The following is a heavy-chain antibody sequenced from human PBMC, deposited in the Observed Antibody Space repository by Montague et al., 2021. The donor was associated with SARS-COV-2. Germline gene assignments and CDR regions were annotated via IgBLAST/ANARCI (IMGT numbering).Heavy chain of an antibody. Sequence: SGAEVKKPGESLRLSCAASGFTFNDYAMRWVRQAPGKGLEWVATIAHGAGRTFYADSVRGRFTISRDNSKNTMYLQMNSLRIEDTAVYYCADYHDNTGYSGAFDYWGQGALVTVSS. CDR1: GFTFNDYA. CDR2: IAHGAGRT. J-gene: IGHJ4*02. V-gene: IGHV3-23*01. D-gene: IGHD3-22*01. CDR3: ADYHDNTGYSGAFDY.